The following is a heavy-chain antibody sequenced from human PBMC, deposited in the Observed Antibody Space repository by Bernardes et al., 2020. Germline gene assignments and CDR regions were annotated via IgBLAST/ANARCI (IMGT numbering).Heavy chain of an antibody. J-gene: IGHJ4*02. CDR3: ARVGQDNVVVVAATPFDY. CDR1: GYTFTSYG. V-gene: IGHV1-18*04. D-gene: IGHD2-15*01. Sequence: ASVKVSCKASGYTFTSYGISWVRQAPGQGLEWMGWISAYNGNTNYAQKLQGRVTMTTDTSTSTAYMELRSLRSDDTAVYYCARVGQDNVVVVAATPFDYWSQGALATVSS. CDR2: ISAYNGNT.